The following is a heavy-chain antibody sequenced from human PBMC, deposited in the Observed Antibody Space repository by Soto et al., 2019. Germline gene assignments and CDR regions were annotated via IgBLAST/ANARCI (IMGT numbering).Heavy chain of an antibody. CDR1: NFTFSIYT. V-gene: IGHV3-21*01. CDR2: IVSVGDQI. J-gene: IGHJ6*02. D-gene: IGHD1-1*01. CDR3: HLWAWTVTKNYHYGADA. Sequence: PGGSLRLSCAASNFTFSIYTMNWVRQAPGKGLEWVSSIVSVGDQIYYADSVKGRFTISRDSANHSLYLQMNSLRAEDTAVYYCHLWAWTVTKNYHYGADAWGQRTTVTVSS.